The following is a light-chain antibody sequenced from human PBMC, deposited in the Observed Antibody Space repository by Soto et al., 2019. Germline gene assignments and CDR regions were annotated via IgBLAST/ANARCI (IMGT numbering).Light chain of an antibody. J-gene: IGLJ3*02. CDR1: TRDVGGYNY. CDR2: EVS. CDR3: YSYTNNNTRV. V-gene: IGLV2-14*01. Sequence: QSALTQPASVSGSPGQSITISCTGTTRDVGGYNYVSWYQQHPGKAPRLMIYEVSNRPSGVSNRFSGSKSANTASLTISGLQVEDEADYYCYSYTNNNTRVFGGGTKLTVL.